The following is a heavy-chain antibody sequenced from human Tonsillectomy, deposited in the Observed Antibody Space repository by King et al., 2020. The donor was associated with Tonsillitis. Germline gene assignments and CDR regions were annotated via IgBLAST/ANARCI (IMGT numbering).Heavy chain of an antibody. CDR2: INADNGNT. Sequence: VQLVQSGAEVKKPGASVKVSCKASGYTFTRYPMHWVRQAPGQRLEWMGWINADNGNTKYSQKFHDRLTITRDTSASTAYMELSGLRSEDTAVYYCARGDDDYDDYVTSYYNGMDVWGQGTTVTVSS. CDR3: ARGDDDYDDYVTSYYNGMDV. J-gene: IGHJ6*02. CDR1: GYTFTRYP. D-gene: IGHD4-17*01. V-gene: IGHV1-3*01.